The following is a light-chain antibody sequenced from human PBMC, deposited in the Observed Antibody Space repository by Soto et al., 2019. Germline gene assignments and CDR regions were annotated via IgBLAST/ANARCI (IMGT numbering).Light chain of an antibody. Sequence: EIVLTQSPATLSLSPGEGATLSCRATQSVSTNLAWYQQKPGQAPRLLIYDASNRATGIPARFSGSGSGTDFTLTISSLEPEDFAVYYCQQRSKWPITFGQGTRLEIK. J-gene: IGKJ5*01. CDR1: QSVSTN. CDR3: QQRSKWPIT. V-gene: IGKV3-11*01. CDR2: DAS.